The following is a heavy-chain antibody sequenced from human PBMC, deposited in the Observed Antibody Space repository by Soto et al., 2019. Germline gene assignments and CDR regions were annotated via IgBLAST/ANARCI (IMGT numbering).Heavy chain of an antibody. CDR1: GFTFSSYA. CDR3: ASRYCSGGSCYGTDYYYGMDV. CDR2: ISYDGSNK. Sequence: QVQLVESGGGVVQPGRSLRLSCAAFGFTFSSYAMHWVRQAPGKGLEWVAVISYDGSNKYYADSVKGRFTISRDNSKNTLYLQMNSLRAEDTAVYYCASRYCSGGSCYGTDYYYGMDVWGQGTTVTVSS. D-gene: IGHD2-15*01. J-gene: IGHJ6*02. V-gene: IGHV3-30-3*01.